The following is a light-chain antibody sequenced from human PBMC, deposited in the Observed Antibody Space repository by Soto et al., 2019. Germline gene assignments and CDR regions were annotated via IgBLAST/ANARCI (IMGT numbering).Light chain of an antibody. CDR2: EVR. J-gene: IGLJ2*01. V-gene: IGLV2-14*01. CDR3: ISYTTSHTFV. Sequence: QSALTQPASVSGSPGQSITISCTGTSSDVGGYNYVSWYQQHPGKGPKLMIYEVRNRPSGVSIRFSGSKSGNTASLTISGLQTEDEADYYCISYTTSHTFVFGGGTKLT. CDR1: SSDVGGYNY.